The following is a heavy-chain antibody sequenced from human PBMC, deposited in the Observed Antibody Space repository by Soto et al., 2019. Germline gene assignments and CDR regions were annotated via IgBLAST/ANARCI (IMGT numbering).Heavy chain of an antibody. J-gene: IGHJ6*02. Sequence: PSETRSRTWPVSGGSISSGVYSWIWVRQPPGKGLEWIGYIYHSGSTYYNPSLKSRVTISVDRSKNQFSLKLSSVTAADTAVYYCARDIYGDYGRYYYGMDVWGQGTTVTVSS. CDR2: IYHSGST. D-gene: IGHD4-17*01. V-gene: IGHV4-30-2*01. CDR3: ARDIYGDYGRYYYGMDV. CDR1: GGSISSGVYS.